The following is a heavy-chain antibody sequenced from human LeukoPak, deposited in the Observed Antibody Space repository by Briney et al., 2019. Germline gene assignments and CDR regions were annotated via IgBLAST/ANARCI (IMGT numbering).Heavy chain of an antibody. CDR2: ISGSGGST. Sequence: ETLSLTCTVSGGSISSYYWSWIRQAPGKGLEWVSAISGSGGSTYYADSVKGRFTISRDNSKNTLYLQMNSLRAEDTAVYYCAKAHYIVVVPAAAEYWGQGTLVTVSS. CDR1: GGSISSYY. CDR3: AKAHYIVVVPAAAEY. J-gene: IGHJ4*02. V-gene: IGHV3-23*01. D-gene: IGHD2-2*01.